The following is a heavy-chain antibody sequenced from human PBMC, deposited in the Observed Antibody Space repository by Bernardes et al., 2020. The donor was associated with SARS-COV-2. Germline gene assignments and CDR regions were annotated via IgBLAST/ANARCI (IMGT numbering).Heavy chain of an antibody. V-gene: IGHV1-46*01. CDR1: GSTFASDF. CDR3: ARGDYYYGMDV. CDR2: IDPRGGAT. J-gene: IGHJ6*02. D-gene: IGHD2-21*01. Sequence: ASVKVSCKASGSTFASDFMHWVRQAPGQGLEWMGIIDPRGGATTYAQKFQGRVTMTRDTSTSTLYMEMSSLISEDTAVYYCARGDYYYGMDVWGQGTTVTVSS.